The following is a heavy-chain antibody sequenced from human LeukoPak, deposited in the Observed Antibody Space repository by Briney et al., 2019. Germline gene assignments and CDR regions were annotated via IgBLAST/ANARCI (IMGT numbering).Heavy chain of an antibody. D-gene: IGHD2-15*01. V-gene: IGHV3-21*04. J-gene: IGHJ3*02. CDR1: GFTFSSYS. Sequence: PGGSLRLSCAASGFTFSSYSMNWVRQAPGKGLEWVSSISSSSSYIYYADSVKGRFTISRDNSKNTLYLQMNSLRVEDTAVYYCAKVNRRYCSGGSCPHDAFDIWGQGTMITVSS. CDR2: ISSSSSYI. CDR3: AKVNRRYCSGGSCPHDAFDI.